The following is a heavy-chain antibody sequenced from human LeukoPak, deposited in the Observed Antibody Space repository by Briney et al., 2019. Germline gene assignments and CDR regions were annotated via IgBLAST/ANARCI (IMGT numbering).Heavy chain of an antibody. V-gene: IGHV1-2*02. CDR2: INPNSGGT. CDR3: ARDSGSWFDP. J-gene: IGHJ5*02. CDR1: GYGFIGYY. Sequence: ASVKVSCKASGYGFIGYYIHWVRQAPGQGLEWMGWINPNSGGTSYAQKFQGRVTMTRDTSSSTAYMELSSLTSGGTAVYYCARDSGSWFDPWGQGTLVTVSS. D-gene: IGHD6-19*01.